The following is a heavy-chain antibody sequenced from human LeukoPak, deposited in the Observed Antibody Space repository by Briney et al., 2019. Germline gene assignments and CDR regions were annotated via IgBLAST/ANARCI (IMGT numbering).Heavy chain of an antibody. CDR1: GFTFSSYA. D-gene: IGHD6-13*01. V-gene: IGHV3-30-3*02. CDR2: ISYDGSNK. CDR3: AKQNPRQSSSWYSYYYYYGMDV. Sequence: PGRSLRLSCAASGFTFSSYAMHWVRQAPGKGLEWVAVISYDGSNKYYADSVKGRFTISRDNSKNTLYLQMNSLRAEDTAVYYCAKQNPRQSSSWYSYYYYYGMDVWGQGTTVTVSS. J-gene: IGHJ6*02.